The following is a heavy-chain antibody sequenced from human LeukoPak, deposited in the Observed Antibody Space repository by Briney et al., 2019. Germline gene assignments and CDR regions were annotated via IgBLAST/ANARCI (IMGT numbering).Heavy chain of an antibody. CDR2: ISSSSSYI. Sequence: GGSLRLSCAASGFTFSSYSMSWVRQAPGKGLEWVSSISSSSSYIYYADSVKGRFTISRDNAKNSLYLQMNSLRAEDTAVYYCARDDGRGDNHYWGQGTLVTVSS. V-gene: IGHV3-21*01. CDR3: ARDDGRGDNHY. D-gene: IGHD3-10*02. J-gene: IGHJ4*02. CDR1: GFTFSSYS.